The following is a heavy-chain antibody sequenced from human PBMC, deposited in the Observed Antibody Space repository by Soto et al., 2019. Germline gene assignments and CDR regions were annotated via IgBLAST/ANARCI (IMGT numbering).Heavy chain of an antibody. Sequence: ETLSLTCTVSGGSICSSSYYWGWIRQPPGKGLEWIGSIYYSGSTYYNPSLKSRVTISVDTSKNQFSLKLSSVTAADTAVYYCARLPRDCGGDCYLFDYWGQGTLVTVSS. J-gene: IGHJ4*02. CDR3: ARLPRDCGGDCYLFDY. V-gene: IGHV4-39*01. CDR2: IYYSGST. D-gene: IGHD2-21*02. CDR1: GGSICSSSYY.